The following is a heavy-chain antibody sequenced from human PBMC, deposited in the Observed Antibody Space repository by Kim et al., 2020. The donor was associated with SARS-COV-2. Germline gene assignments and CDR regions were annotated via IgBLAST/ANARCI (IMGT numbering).Heavy chain of an antibody. D-gene: IGHD2-21*02. CDR3: ARRAVVTTPYYYYGMDG. CDR2: IYYSGST. Sequence: SETLSLTCTVSGGSISSSSYYWGWIRQPPGKGLEWIGSIYYSGSTYYNPSLKSRVTISVDTSKNQFSLKLSSVTAADTAVYYCARRAVVTTPYYYYGMDGWGQGTTVTVSS. CDR1: GGSISSSSYY. J-gene: IGHJ6*02. V-gene: IGHV4-39*01.